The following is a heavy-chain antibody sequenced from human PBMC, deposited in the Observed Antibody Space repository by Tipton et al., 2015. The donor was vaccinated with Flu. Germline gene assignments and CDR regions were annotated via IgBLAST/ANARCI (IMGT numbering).Heavy chain of an antibody. D-gene: IGHD4-11*01. V-gene: IGHV4-61*02. CDR3: ARRDYTNYVSDPKNWFDP. CDR2: IYSSGST. CDR1: RGSVSTDDHH. J-gene: IGHJ5*02. Sequence: TLSLTCTVSRGSVSTDDHHWTWIRQAPGKGLEWIGRIYSSGSTNYNPSLKSRVTISVDTSKNQFSLKLTSVTAADTAVYYCARRDYTNYVSDPKNWFDPWGQGTLVTVSS.